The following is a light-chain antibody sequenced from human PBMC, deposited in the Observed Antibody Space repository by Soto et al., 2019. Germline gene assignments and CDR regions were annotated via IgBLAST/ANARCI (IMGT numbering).Light chain of an antibody. Sequence: VSPGEIATLSCRASQSITSNLAWYQQKPGQAPRLLIHSASSRATGIPDRFSGSGSGTDFTLTISRLEPEDFAVYYCQQYSSSPLTFGGGTKVDI. CDR3: QQYSSSPLT. J-gene: IGKJ4*01. CDR2: SAS. CDR1: QSITSN. V-gene: IGKV3-20*01.